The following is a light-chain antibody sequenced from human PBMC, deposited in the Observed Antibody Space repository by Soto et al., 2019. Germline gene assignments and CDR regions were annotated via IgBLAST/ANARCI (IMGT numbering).Light chain of an antibody. V-gene: IGKV3-20*01. Sequence: EIVLTQSPGTLSLSPGERATLSCRASQSVSSSYLAWYQQKPGQAPRLLIYGASSRATGIPDRFRGSGSGRDFSPTISRLGPEDFSVYYCQQSGSSPLLSFGGGTMVEIK. J-gene: IGKJ4*01. CDR1: QSVSSSY. CDR2: GAS. CDR3: QQSGSSPLLS.